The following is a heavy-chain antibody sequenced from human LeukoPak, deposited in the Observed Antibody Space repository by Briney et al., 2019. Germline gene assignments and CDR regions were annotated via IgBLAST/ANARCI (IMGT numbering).Heavy chain of an antibody. D-gene: IGHD1-7*01. CDR1: GFXFSSYG. Sequence: PGGSLRLSCAASGFXFSSYGMHWVRQAPGKGLEWVAVIWYDGSNKYYADSVKGRFTISRDNSKNTLYLQMNSLRAEDTAVYYCARDRGITGTSFPIDYWGQGTLVTVSS. CDR3: ARDRGITGTSFPIDY. CDR2: IWYDGSNK. J-gene: IGHJ4*02. V-gene: IGHV3-33*01.